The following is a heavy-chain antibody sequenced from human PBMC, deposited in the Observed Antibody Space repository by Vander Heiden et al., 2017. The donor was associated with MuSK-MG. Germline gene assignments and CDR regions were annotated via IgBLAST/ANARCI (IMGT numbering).Heavy chain of an antibody. J-gene: IGHJ3*02. CDR3: ANLAYTRRDVEDAFDI. Sequence: EVQLLESGGGLVQPGGSLRLSCAASGFTFSSYAMSWVRQAPGKGLEWVSAISGSGGSTYYADSVKGQFTISRDNSKNTLYLQMNSLRAEDTTVYYCANLAYTRRDVEDAFDIWGQGTMVTVSS. D-gene: IGHD3-16*01. CDR2: ISGSGGST. CDR1: GFTFSSYA. V-gene: IGHV3-23*01.